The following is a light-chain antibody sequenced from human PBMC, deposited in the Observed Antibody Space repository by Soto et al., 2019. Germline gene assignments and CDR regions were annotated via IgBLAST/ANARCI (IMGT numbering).Light chain of an antibody. CDR1: QSVSIST. CDR2: SAS. V-gene: IGKV3-20*01. Sequence: EIVLTQSPGTLSLSPGESATLSCRASQSVSISTLAWYQQKPGQAPRLLIYSASSRATGIPDRFSGSGSGTDFTLTISRLEPEDLAVYYCQQYGSSSYTFGQGTNLEIK. CDR3: QQYGSSSYT. J-gene: IGKJ2*01.